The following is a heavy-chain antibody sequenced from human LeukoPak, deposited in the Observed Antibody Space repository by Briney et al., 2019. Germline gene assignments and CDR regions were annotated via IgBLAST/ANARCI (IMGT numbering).Heavy chain of an antibody. CDR3: ARGPSGYSGYEFDY. D-gene: IGHD5-12*01. V-gene: IGHV4-59*01. CDR1: GGSICPYY. Sequence: PSETLSLTCTVSGGSICPYYWSWIRQPPGKGLEWIAYIYYSGSTSYNPSLKSRVTISVDTSKNQFTLKLSSVTAADTAVYYCARGPSGYSGYEFDYWGQGTLVTVSS. J-gene: IGHJ4*02. CDR2: IYYSGST.